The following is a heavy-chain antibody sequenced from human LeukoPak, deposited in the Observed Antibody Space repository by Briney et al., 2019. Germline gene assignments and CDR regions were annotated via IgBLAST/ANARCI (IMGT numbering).Heavy chain of an antibody. CDR3: ARSVAAAHFDY. J-gene: IGHJ4*02. D-gene: IGHD6-13*01. CDR2: IKQDGSEK. Sequence: PGGSLRLSCAASGFTFRTNAMSWVRQAPGKGLEWVANIKQDGSEKYYVDSVKGRFTISRDNAKNSLYLQMNSLRAEDTAVYYCARSVAAAHFDYWGQGTLVTVSS. CDR1: GFTFRTNA. V-gene: IGHV3-7*01.